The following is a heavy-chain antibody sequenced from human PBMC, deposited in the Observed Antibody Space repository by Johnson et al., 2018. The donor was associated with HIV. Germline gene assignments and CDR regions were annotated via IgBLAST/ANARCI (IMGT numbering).Heavy chain of an antibody. CDR2: ISYDGSNT. V-gene: IGHV3-30*18. J-gene: IGHJ3*02. CDR3: AKANRAMTKGGFGAFDI. D-gene: IGHD1-14*01. Sequence: QVQLVESGGGVVQPGRSLRLSCAASGFTFSSYGMHWVRQAPGKGLEWVAVISYDGSNTYYGDSMKGRLTISRDNSKNTLFLQMNSLRAEDTAVYYCAKANRAMTKGGFGAFDIWGQGTMVTVSS. CDR1: GFTFSSYG.